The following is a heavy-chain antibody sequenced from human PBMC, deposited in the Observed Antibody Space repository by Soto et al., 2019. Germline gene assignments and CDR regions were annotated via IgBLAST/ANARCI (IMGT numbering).Heavy chain of an antibody. Sequence: QVQLVESGGGVVQPGKSLRLSCIASGFTFSRYGMHWVRQAPGKGLEWVAGMSYDGSNKWYADSVEGRFDVSRDNSKNTLFLEMNSPRAEDTVIYYCMKNWSYATLTGFDYFDFWGQGVPVTVSS. CDR1: GFTFSRYG. J-gene: IGHJ4*02. CDR3: MKNWSYATLTGFDYFDF. V-gene: IGHV3-30*18. CDR2: MSYDGSNK. D-gene: IGHD3-9*01.